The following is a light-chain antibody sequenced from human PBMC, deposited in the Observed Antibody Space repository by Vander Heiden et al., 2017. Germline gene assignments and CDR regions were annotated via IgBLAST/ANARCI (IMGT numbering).Light chain of an antibody. V-gene: IGLV1-40*01. J-gene: IGLJ2*01. CDR1: SSNIGAGYD. CDR3: QSYDSSLSSVV. CDR2: GNA. Sequence: QSVLPQPPPVHGAPGQRVTISCTGGSSNIGAGYDVHWYQQLPGTAPKLLIYGNANRPSGVPDRFSGSKSGTSASLAITRLQAEDEADYYCQSYDSSLSSVVFAGGTKLTVL.